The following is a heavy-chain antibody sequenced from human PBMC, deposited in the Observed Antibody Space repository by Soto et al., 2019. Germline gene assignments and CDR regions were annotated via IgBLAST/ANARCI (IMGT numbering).Heavy chain of an antibody. CDR1: GGTFSSYA. V-gene: IGHV1-69*06. Sequence: ASVKVSCKASGGTFSSYAISWVRQAPGQGLEWMGGIIPIFGTANYAQKFQGRVTITADKSTSTAYMELSSLRSEDTAVYYCARDGGYGIRGNSYYAMDVWGQGTTVTVSS. CDR2: IIPIFGTA. J-gene: IGHJ6*02. CDR3: ARDGGYGIRGNSYYAMDV. D-gene: IGHD5-12*01.